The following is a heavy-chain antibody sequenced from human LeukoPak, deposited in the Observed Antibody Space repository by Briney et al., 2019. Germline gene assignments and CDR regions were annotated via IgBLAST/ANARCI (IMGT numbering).Heavy chain of an antibody. CDR1: GGSISSSSYY. CDR3: ARDPYSGSYGSYYYYYMDV. D-gene: IGHD1-26*01. V-gene: IGHV4-39*02. J-gene: IGHJ6*03. CDR2: IYYSGST. Sequence: SETLSLTCTVSGGSISSSSYYWGWIRQPPGKGLEWIGSIYYSGSTYYNPSLKSRVTISVDTSKNQFSLKLSSVTAADTAVYYCARDPYSGSYGSYYYYYMDVWGKGTTVTVSS.